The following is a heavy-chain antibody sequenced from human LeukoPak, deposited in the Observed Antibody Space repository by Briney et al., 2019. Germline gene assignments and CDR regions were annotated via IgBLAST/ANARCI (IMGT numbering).Heavy chain of an antibody. D-gene: IGHD6-19*01. CDR1: GFPFSVYE. J-gene: IGHJ4*02. CDR2: IASSGTIK. Sequence: GESLRLSCVVSGFPFSVYEMNWVRQAPGKGLEWVSNIASSGTIKCYADSVKGRFSISRDNAKSSLYLQMNSLRVEDTAVYYCALLAVASDFDYWGQGALVTVSS. CDR3: ALLAVASDFDY. V-gene: IGHV3-48*03.